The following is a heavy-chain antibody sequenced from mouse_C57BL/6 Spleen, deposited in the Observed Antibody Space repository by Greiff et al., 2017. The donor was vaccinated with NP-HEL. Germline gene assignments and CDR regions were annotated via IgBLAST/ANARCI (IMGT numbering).Heavy chain of an antibody. CDR3: ARVDYDGTWFAY. Sequence: VQLQQPGAELVKPGASVKLSCKASGYTFTSYWMHWVKQRPGQGLEWIGMIHPNSGSTNYNEKFKSKATLTVDKSSSTAYMQLSSLTSEDSAVYYCARVDYDGTWFAYWGQGTLVTVSA. CDR2: IHPNSGST. CDR1: GYTFTSYW. D-gene: IGHD2-4*01. J-gene: IGHJ3*01. V-gene: IGHV1-64*01.